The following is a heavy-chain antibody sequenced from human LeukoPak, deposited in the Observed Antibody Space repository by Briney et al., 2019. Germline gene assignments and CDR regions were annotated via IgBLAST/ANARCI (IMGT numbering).Heavy chain of an antibody. CDR1: GFTFSSYS. CDR3: AREEYYYDSSGYYLPYYFDY. CDR2: ISSSSSTI. V-gene: IGHV3-48*01. J-gene: IGHJ4*02. Sequence: PGGSLRLSCAASGFTFSSYSMNWVRQAPGKGLEWVSYISSSSSTIYYADSVKGRLTICRDNAKNSLYLQINSLRAEDTAVYYCAREEYYYDSSGYYLPYYFDYWGQGTLVTVSS. D-gene: IGHD3-22*01.